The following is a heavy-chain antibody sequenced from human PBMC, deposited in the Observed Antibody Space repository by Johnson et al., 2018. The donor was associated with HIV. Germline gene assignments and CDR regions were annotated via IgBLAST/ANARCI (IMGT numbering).Heavy chain of an antibody. J-gene: IGHJ3*02. CDR3: ARDAPNFFHSSGVRDDAFDI. CDR2: IGTAGDT. D-gene: IGHD3-22*01. V-gene: IGHV3-13*01. CDR1: GFTFSCYD. Sequence: VELVESGGGLLQPGASLRLSCAASGFTFSCYDVHWVRQATGKGLEWVSPIGTAGDTYYPGSVKGRFTISRENAKNSLYLQMNSLRAEDTAVYYCARDAPNFFHSSGVRDDAFDIWGPGTMVTVSS.